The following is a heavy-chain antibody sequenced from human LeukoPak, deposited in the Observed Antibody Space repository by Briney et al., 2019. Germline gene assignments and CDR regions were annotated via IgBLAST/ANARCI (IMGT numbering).Heavy chain of an antibody. CDR2: IYSGGST. V-gene: IGHV3-53*05. Sequence: GGSLRLSCAASGFTFSSNYMSWVRQAPGKGLEWVSVIYSGGSTYYPVSVMGRFTIYRVHTKNTSYLLMSSLRAEDTAVHYCAKGYYDYVWGSYYFAYWGQGTLVTASS. D-gene: IGHD3-16*01. CDR1: GFTFSSNY. J-gene: IGHJ4*02. CDR3: AKGYYDYVWGSYYFAY.